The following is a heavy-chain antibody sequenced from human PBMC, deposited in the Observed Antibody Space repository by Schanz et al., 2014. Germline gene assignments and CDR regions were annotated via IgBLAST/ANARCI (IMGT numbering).Heavy chain of an antibody. D-gene: IGHD2-21*01. Sequence: QVRLVQSGAELKMPGASVKVSCKASGYTFTDYYMHWVRQAPGQGLEWMGWIQPKSGATNYAQKFKGRVTLTSDTSITTAYMELSSLRSDDTAVYYGANFVVVASYNWFDPWGQGTLITVSS. CDR1: GYTFTDYY. J-gene: IGHJ5*02. V-gene: IGHV1-2*02. CDR3: ANFVVVASYNWFDP. CDR2: IQPKSGAT.